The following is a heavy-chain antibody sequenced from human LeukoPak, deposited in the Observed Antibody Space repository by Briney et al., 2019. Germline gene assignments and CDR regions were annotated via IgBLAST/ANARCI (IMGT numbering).Heavy chain of an antibody. J-gene: IGHJ4*02. Sequence: GGSLRLSCAASGFTFSSYWMHWVRQAPGKGLVWVSHINTDGSSTTYADSVKGRFTISRDNSKNTLYLQMNSLRAEDTAVYYCAKPRWTTVTTGDFDYWGQGTLVTVSS. D-gene: IGHD4-17*01. CDR1: GFTFSSYW. CDR3: AKPRWTTVTTGDFDY. V-gene: IGHV3-74*01. CDR2: INTDGSST.